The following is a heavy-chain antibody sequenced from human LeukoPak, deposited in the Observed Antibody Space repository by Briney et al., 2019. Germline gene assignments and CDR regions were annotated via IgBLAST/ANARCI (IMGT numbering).Heavy chain of an antibody. CDR1: GFTFDDYA. D-gene: IGHD5-18*01. J-gene: IGHJ6*02. V-gene: IGHV3-9*01. CDR2: ISWNSGSM. CDR3: ARGEFVWIQGSYGMNV. Sequence: PGGSLRLSCAASGFTFDDYAMHWVRQAPGKGLEWVSGISWNSGSMDYADSVKGRFTISRDNAKNSLYLQMNSLRAEDTAVYYCARGEFVWIQGSYGMNVWGQGTTVTVSS.